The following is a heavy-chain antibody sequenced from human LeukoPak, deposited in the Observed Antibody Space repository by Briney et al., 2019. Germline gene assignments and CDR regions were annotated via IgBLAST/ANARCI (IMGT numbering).Heavy chain of an antibody. Sequence: NPGGSLRLSCAASGFTFSNAWMSWVRQAPGKGLEWVGRIQPIADGATTDYAGPMKGRFTISRDDSKNTLYLQMSSLKTEDTAVYFCTTTGEGDLLLRAYFDDWGQGTLVTVSS. CDR3: TTTGEGDLLLRAYFDD. J-gene: IGHJ4*02. CDR1: GFTFSNAW. V-gene: IGHV3-15*01. CDR2: IQPIADGATT. D-gene: IGHD2-15*01.